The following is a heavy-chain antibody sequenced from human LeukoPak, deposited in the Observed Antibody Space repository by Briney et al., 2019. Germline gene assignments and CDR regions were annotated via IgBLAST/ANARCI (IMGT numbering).Heavy chain of an antibody. CDR2: ISGDGVST. V-gene: IGHV3-43*02. D-gene: IGHD2-15*01. CDR1: GLMYDDSA. J-gene: IGHJ4*02. CDR3: AKEGYSHTSNYFDN. Sequence: TGGSLSLSCAASGLMYDDSAMHWVRQAPGKGLECVSLISGDGVSTFYADSVKGRFTISRDNSKNSLSLQMDSLTTEDTALYYCAKEGYSHTSNYFDNWGQGILVTVSS.